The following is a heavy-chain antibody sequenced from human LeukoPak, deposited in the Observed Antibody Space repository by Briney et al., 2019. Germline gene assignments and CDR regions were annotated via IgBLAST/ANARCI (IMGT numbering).Heavy chain of an antibody. J-gene: IGHJ4*02. V-gene: IGHV4-34*01. CDR3: ARAGEGYGHVRDFDY. Sequence: SETLSLTCAVYGGSFSGYYWSWIRQPPGKGPEWIGEINHSGSTNYNPSLKSRVTISVDTSKNQFSLKLSSVTAADTAVYYCARAGEGYGHVRDFDYWGQGTLVTVSS. CDR1: GGSFSGYY. CDR2: INHSGST. D-gene: IGHD5-18*01.